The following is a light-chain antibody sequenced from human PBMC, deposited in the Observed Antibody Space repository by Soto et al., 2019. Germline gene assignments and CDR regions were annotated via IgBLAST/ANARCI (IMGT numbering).Light chain of an antibody. CDR1: SGHSTYA. CDR3: QSWGTGIQV. CDR2: INSDGSH. Sequence: QLVLTQSPSDSASLGASVKLTCTLSSGHSTYAIAWHQQQSEKGPRFLMKINSDGSHSKGDGIPDRFSGSSSGAERHLTISSLQSEDEADYYCQSWGTGIQVFGGGTKLTVL. J-gene: IGLJ3*02. V-gene: IGLV4-69*01.